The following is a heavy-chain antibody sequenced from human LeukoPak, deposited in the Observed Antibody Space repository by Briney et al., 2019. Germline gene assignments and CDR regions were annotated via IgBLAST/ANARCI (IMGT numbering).Heavy chain of an antibody. CDR2: INPSGGST. V-gene: IGHV1-46*01. D-gene: IGHD6-6*01. Sequence: ASVKVSCKASGYIFTSYYMHWVRQAPGQGLEWMGIINPSGGSTSYAQKFQGRVTMTRDTSTSTVYMELSSLRSEDTAVYYCARETRWAARFDYWGQGTLVTVSS. CDR1: GYIFTSYY. J-gene: IGHJ4*02. CDR3: ARETRWAARFDY.